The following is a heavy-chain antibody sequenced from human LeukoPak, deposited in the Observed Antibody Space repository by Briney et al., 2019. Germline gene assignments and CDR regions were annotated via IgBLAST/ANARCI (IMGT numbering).Heavy chain of an antibody. Sequence: PSETLSLTCAVYGESFCGYYWSWLRHPPGKGVEWSGEIKHSGSTNHSPSLKSRVTISVDTSKNQFSLKLSSMTAADTAVYYCARGRGGRRYSGYDYELRYWGQGTLVTVSS. J-gene: IGHJ4*02. D-gene: IGHD5-12*01. CDR2: IKHSGST. V-gene: IGHV4-34*01. CDR3: ARGRGGRRYSGYDYELRY. CDR1: GESFCGYY.